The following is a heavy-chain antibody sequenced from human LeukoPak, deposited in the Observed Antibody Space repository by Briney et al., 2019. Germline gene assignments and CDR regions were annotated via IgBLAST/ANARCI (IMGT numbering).Heavy chain of an antibody. Sequence: SETLSLTCSVSGGSNSGYYWSWIRQPPGKGLEWIGDINYSGRTDYNPSLKSRVTISVDTSENQISLRLRSVTAADTAVYYCARRDYYDTTWMGWYFDLWGRGTLVTVSS. J-gene: IGHJ2*01. CDR1: GGSNSGYY. V-gene: IGHV4-59*08. CDR2: INYSGRT. D-gene: IGHD3-22*01. CDR3: ARRDYYDTTWMGWYFDL.